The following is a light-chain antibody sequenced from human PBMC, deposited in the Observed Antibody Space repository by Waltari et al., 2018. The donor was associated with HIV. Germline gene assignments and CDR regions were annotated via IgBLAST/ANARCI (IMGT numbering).Light chain of an antibody. CDR2: AAS. V-gene: IGKV3-15*01. Sequence: EIVMTQSPATLSVSPGDTATLSCRASQSVDTNLAWYQQKPGQPPRPLIFAASARATSTPARFSGSGSDTEFTLTISSLQSEDFAVYYCQHYKKWPPWTFGQGTKVEIK. CDR1: QSVDTN. CDR3: QHYKKWPPWT. J-gene: IGKJ1*01.